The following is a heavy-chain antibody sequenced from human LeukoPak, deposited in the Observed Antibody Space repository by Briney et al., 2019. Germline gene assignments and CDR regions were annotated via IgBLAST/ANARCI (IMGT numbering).Heavy chain of an antibody. D-gene: IGHD3-10*01. CDR1: GFTFSTYA. V-gene: IGHV3-23*01. J-gene: IGHJ6*04. CDR3: ARVMGKLWFGELLTGDYYYGMDV. Sequence: GGSLRLSCAASGFTFSTYAMSWVRQAPGKGLQWVSAISDTGGSTYYADSVKGRFTISRDNAKNSLYLQMNSLRAEDTAVYYCARVMGKLWFGELLTGDYYYGMDVWGKGTTVTVSS. CDR2: ISDTGGST.